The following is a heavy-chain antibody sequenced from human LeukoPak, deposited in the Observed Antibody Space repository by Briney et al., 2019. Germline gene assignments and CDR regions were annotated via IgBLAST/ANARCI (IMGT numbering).Heavy chain of an antibody. CDR2: FDPEDGET. CDR3: ATVPRYRSSTSCYNWFDP. V-gene: IGHV1-24*01. Sequence: ASVKVSCKVSGYTLTELSMHWVRQAPGKGLEWMGGFDPEDGETIYAQKFQGRVTMTEDTSTDTAYMELSSLRSEDTAVYYCATVPRYRSSTSCYNWFDPWGQGTLVTVSS. D-gene: IGHD2-2*01. J-gene: IGHJ5*02. CDR1: GYTLTELS.